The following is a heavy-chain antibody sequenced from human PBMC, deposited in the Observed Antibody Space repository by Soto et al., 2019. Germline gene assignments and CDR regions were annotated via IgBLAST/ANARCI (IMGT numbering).Heavy chain of an antibody. D-gene: IGHD5-12*01. CDR2: ISGSGGST. J-gene: IGHJ4*02. CDR3: AKVYSGYDFYFAY. V-gene: IGHV3-23*01. Sequence: GGSLRLSCAASGFTFRSYAMSWVRQAPGKGLEWVSAISGSGGSTYYADSVKGRFTISRDNSKNTLYLQMNSLRAEDTAVYYCAKVYSGYDFYFAYWGQGTLVTVSS. CDR1: GFTFRSYA.